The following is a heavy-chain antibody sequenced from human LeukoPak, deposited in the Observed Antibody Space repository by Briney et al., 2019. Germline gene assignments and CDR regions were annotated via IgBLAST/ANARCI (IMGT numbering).Heavy chain of an antibody. J-gene: IGHJ5*02. D-gene: IGHD3-22*01. CDR2: ISAYNGNT. Sequence: GASVTVSCKASGYTFTSYGISWVRQAPGQGLEWMGWISAYNGNTNYAQKLQGRVTMTTDTSTSTAYMDLRSLRSDDTAVYYCARVGPDYYDTSGYLFDPWGQGTLVTVSS. CDR1: GYTFTSYG. CDR3: ARVGPDYYDTSGYLFDP. V-gene: IGHV1-18*01.